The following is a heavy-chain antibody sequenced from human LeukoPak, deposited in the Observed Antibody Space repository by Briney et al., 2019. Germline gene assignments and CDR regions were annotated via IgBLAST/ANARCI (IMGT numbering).Heavy chain of an antibody. Sequence: ASVKVSCKASGYTFTGYYMPWVRQASGQGLEWMGWINPNSGGTNYAQKFQGRVTMTRDTSISTAYMELSRLRSDDTAVYYCRTDRYGDYGDYIDYWGQGTLVTVSS. D-gene: IGHD4-17*01. CDR3: RTDRYGDYGDYIDY. V-gene: IGHV1-2*02. CDR1: GYTFTGYY. J-gene: IGHJ4*02. CDR2: INPNSGGT.